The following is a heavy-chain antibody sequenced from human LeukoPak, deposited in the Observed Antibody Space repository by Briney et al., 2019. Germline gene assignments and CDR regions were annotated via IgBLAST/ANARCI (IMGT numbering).Heavy chain of an antibody. CDR1: GFTFSTYG. CDR3: AREGYSGYNSH. CDR2: IHSSSTPI. D-gene: IGHD5-12*01. V-gene: IGHV3-48*01. Sequence: PRGSLRLSCTGSGFTFSTYGMNWVRQAPGRGPEWVAYIHSSSTPIYYADSVRGRFTISRDNAKNSLYLQMNSLRGEDTAVYYCAREGYSGYNSHWGQGTLVTVSS. J-gene: IGHJ4*02.